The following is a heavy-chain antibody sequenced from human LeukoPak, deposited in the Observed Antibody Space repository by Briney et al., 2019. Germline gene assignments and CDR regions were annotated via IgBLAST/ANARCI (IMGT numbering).Heavy chain of an antibody. CDR3: ARDGRSGWYSDY. CDR2: ISSSSYI. V-gene: IGHV3-21*04. D-gene: IGHD6-19*01. J-gene: IGHJ4*02. Sequence: GGSLRLSCAASGFTFSSYSMNWVRQAPGKGLEWVSSISSSSYIYYADSVKGRFTISRDNAKNSLYLQMNSLRVEDTALYYCARDGRSGWYSDYWGQGTLVTVSS. CDR1: GFTFSSYS.